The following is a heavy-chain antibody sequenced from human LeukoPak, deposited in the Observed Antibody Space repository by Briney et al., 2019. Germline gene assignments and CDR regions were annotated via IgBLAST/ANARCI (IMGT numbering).Heavy chain of an antibody. Sequence: GGSLRLSCAASGFTFSSYSMNWVRQAPGKGLEWVSYISSSSSTIYYADSVKGRFTISRDNAKNSLYLQMNSLRAEDTAVYYCARDPGKFDWLPPVHVDYWGQGTLVTVSS. CDR3: ARDPGKFDWLPPVHVDY. D-gene: IGHD3-9*01. CDR1: GFTFSSYS. J-gene: IGHJ4*02. CDR2: ISSSSSTI. V-gene: IGHV3-48*04.